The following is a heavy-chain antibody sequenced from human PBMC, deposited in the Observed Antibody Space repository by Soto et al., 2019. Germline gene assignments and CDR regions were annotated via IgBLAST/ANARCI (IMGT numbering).Heavy chain of an antibody. CDR3: ASYGSVSYPRFDP. CDR2: IYYSGST. D-gene: IGHD3-10*01. V-gene: IGHV4-59*01. CDR1: GGSISSYY. Sequence: QVQLQESGPGLVKPSETLSLTCTVSGGSISSYYWSWIRQPPGKGLEWIGYIYYSGSTNYNPSLKRRLSISVDTSKNQFSLKLSSVTAADPAVYSSASYGSVSYPRFDPWGQGTLGTVSS. J-gene: IGHJ5*02.